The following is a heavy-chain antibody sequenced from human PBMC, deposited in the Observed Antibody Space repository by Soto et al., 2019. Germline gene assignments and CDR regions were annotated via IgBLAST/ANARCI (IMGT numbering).Heavy chain of an antibody. CDR2: ISAHNGNT. J-gene: IGHJ4*02. CDR3: ARGRYGEY. CDR1: GYGFTTYG. V-gene: IGHV1-18*01. Sequence: QVHLVQSGAEVKKPGASVKVSCKGSGYGFTTYGITWVRQAPGQGLEWMAWISAHNGNTNYAQKLQGRVTVTRDTSTSTAYMELRRLRSDDTAVYYWARGRYGEYWGQGALVTVSS. D-gene: IGHD3-10*01.